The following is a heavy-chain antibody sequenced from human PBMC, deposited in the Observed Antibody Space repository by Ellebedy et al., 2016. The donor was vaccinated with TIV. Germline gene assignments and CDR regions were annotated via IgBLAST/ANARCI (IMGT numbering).Heavy chain of an antibody. CDR3: ARGSYYGMDV. Sequence: GESLKIPCAASGFIFSSNGMHWVRQAPGKGLGWVAVISFDGTTKHYVDSVKGRFTISRDNAKNTLYLQKNSLRAEDKAVYYCARGSYYGMDVWGQGTTVTVSS. J-gene: IGHJ6*02. CDR1: GFIFSSNG. CDR2: ISFDGTTK. V-gene: IGHV3-30*03.